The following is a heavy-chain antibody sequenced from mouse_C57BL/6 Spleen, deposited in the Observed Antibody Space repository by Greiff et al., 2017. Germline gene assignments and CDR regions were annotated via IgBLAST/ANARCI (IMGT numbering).Heavy chain of an antibody. J-gene: IGHJ3*01. V-gene: IGHV1-53*01. CDR1: GYTFTSYW. CDR2: INPSNGGT. CDR3: ARRAGSSYAWFAY. D-gene: IGHD1-1*01. Sequence: VQLQQPGTELVKPGASVKLSCKASGYTFTSYWMHWVKQRPGQGLEWIGNINPSNGGTNYNEKFKSKATLTVDKSSSTAYMQLSRLTSEDSAVYYCARRAGSSYAWFAYWGQGTLITVSA.